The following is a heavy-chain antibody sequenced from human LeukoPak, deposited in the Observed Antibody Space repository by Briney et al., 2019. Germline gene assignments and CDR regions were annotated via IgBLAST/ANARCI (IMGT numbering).Heavy chain of an antibody. D-gene: IGHD6-6*01. CDR2: IYHSGST. V-gene: IGHV4-4*02. J-gene: IGHJ4*02. Sequence: PSETLSLTCAVSGGSISSSNWWSWVRQPPGKGLEWIGEIYHSGSTYYNPSLKSRVTISVDTSKNQFSLKLSSVTAADTAVYYCARSVKSIAARPNYFDYWGQGTLVTVSS. CDR3: ARSVKSIAARPNYFDY. CDR1: GGSISSSNW.